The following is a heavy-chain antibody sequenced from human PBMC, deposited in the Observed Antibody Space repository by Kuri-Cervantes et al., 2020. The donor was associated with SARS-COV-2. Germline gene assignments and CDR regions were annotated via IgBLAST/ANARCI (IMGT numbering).Heavy chain of an antibody. CDR2: IYYSGST. J-gene: IGHJ4*02. Sequence: ESLKISCTVAGGSSSSSSYYWGWIREPPGKGLEWIGSIYYSGSTYYNPSLKSRVTISVDTSKNQFSLKLSSVTAADTAVYYCARRGGGWFGELSLDYWGQGTLVTVSS. D-gene: IGHD3-10*01. CDR3: ARRGGGWFGELSLDY. V-gene: IGHV4-39*07. CDR1: GGSSSSSSYY.